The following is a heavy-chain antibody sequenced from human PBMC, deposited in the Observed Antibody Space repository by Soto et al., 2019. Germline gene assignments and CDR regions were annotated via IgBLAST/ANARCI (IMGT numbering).Heavy chain of an antibody. CDR1: GFTFSSYA. V-gene: IGHV3-23*01. J-gene: IGHJ6*02. CDR3: AKRPYSNSNYYGMDV. Sequence: EVQLLESGGGLVQPGGSLRLSCAASGFTFSSYAMSWVRQAPGKGLEWVSAISGSGGSTYYADSVKGRFTISRDNSKNTLYLQMNSLRVEDTAVYYCAKRPYSNSNYYGMDVWGQGTTVTVSS. D-gene: IGHD4-4*01. CDR2: ISGSGGST.